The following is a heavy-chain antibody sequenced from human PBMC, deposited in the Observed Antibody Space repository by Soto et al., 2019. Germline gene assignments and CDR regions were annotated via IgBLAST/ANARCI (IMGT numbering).Heavy chain of an antibody. J-gene: IGHJ4*02. D-gene: IGHD6-6*01. CDR1: GGTFSSYT. CDR2: IIPILGIA. Sequence: SVKVACKASGGTFSSYTISWVRQAPGQGLEWMGRIIPILGIANYAQKFQGRVTITADKSTSTAYMELSSLRSEDTAVYYCARGTRGIAARLDFDYWGQGTLVTVSS. V-gene: IGHV1-69*02. CDR3: ARGTRGIAARLDFDY.